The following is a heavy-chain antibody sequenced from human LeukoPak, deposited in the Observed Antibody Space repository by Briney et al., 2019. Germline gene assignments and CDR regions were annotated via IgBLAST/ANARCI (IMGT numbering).Heavy chain of an antibody. J-gene: IGHJ5*02. CDR3: AKGASSSAFDP. D-gene: IGHD6-13*01. V-gene: IGHV3-23*01. CDR1: GFTFSSYS. CDR2: ISGSGGSM. Sequence: PGGSLRLSCAASGFTFSSYSMSWVRQAPGQGLEWVSSISGSGGSMSYTDSVMGRFTISRDNSKNTMYLQMSSLRADDTAVYYCAKGASSSAFDPWGPGTLVTVSS.